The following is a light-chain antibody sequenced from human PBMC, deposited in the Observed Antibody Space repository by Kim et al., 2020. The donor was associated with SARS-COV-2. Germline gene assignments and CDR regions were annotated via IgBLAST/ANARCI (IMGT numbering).Light chain of an antibody. CDR1: QDISNY. CDR2: AAS. J-gene: IGKJ1*01. CDR3: QKYDSVPWT. V-gene: IGKV1-27*01. Sequence: ASVGDRVTLTCRASQDISNYLAWYQQKPGKVPKLLIYAASSLQSGVPSRFGGSGSGTDFTLTITSLQPEDVATYYCQKYDSVPWTFGPGTKVDIK.